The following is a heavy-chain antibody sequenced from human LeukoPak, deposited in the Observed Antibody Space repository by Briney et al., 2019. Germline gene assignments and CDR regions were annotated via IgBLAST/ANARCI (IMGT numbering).Heavy chain of an antibody. J-gene: IGHJ5*02. CDR1: GGPISSFF. D-gene: IGHD6-13*01. V-gene: IGHV4-59*01. CDR2: ISDTGST. CDR3: ARLAGSWNWFDP. Sequence: SETLSLTCTVSGGPISSFFWSWIRQPLGKGREWIGYISDTGSTNYNPSLRSRVTISVDTTKNQLSLKLSSVTAADTAVYYCARLAGSWNWFDPWGQGTLVTFSS.